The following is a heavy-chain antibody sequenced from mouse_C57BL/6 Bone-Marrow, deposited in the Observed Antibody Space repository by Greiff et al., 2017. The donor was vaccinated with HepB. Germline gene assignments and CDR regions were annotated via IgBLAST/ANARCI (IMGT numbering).Heavy chain of an antibody. J-gene: IGHJ4*01. CDR2: INSDGGST. D-gene: IGHD2-4*01. CDR3: ARHGVPDYDHDGAMDY. CDR1: EYEFPSHD. V-gene: IGHV5-2*01. Sequence: EVKVVESGGGLVQPGESLKLSCESNEYEFPSHDMSWVRKTPEKRLELVAAINSDGGSTYYPDTMERRFIISRDNTKKTLYLQMSSLRSEDTALYYCARHGVPDYDHDGAMDYWGQGTSVTVSS.